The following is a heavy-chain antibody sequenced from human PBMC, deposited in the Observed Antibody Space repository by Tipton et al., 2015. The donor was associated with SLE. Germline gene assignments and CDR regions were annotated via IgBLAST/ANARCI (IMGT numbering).Heavy chain of an antibody. CDR2: IKQDGSEK. CDR1: GFNFSSYW. Sequence: SLRLSCAASGFNFSSYWMSWVRQAPGKGLEWVANIKQDGSEKYYVDSVKGRFTISRDNAKNSLFLQMNSLRAEDTAVYYCARDSKWEPRNYCGQGTLVTVSS. D-gene: IGHD1-26*01. J-gene: IGHJ4*02. V-gene: IGHV3-7*01. CDR3: ARDSKWEPRNY.